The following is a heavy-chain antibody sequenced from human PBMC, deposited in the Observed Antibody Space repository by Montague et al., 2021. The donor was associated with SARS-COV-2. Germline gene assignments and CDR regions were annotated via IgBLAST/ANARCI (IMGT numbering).Heavy chain of an antibody. Sequence: SLSLSCAASGFTFSSYAMSWVRQAPGKGLEWVSVIYSGGSSTYYADSVKGRFTLSRDNSKNTLYLQMNSLRAEDTAVYYCVKDALIAAADSYYYYGMDVWGQGTTVTVSS. CDR1: GFTFSSYA. V-gene: IGHV3-23*03. CDR3: VKDALIAAADSYYYYGMDV. CDR2: IYSGGSST. J-gene: IGHJ6*02. D-gene: IGHD6-13*01.